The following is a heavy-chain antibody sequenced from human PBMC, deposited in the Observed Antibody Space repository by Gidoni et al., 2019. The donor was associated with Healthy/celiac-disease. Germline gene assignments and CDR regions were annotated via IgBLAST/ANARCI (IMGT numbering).Heavy chain of an antibody. J-gene: IGHJ4*02. Sequence: VQLVESGGGLVTPGGSLRLSCAASGFTFSDYYMSWIRQAPGKGLEWVSYISSSGSTIYYADAVKGRFTISRDNAKNSLYLQMNSLRAEDTAVYYCARVGYSGYDWDYHFDYWGQGTLVTVSS. D-gene: IGHD5-12*01. V-gene: IGHV3-11*01. CDR2: ISSSGSTI. CDR3: ARVGYSGYDWDYHFDY. CDR1: GFTFSDYY.